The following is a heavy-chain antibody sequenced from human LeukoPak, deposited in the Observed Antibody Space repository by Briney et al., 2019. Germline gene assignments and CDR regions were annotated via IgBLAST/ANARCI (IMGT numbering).Heavy chain of an antibody. J-gene: IGHJ4*02. Sequence: GGSLRLSCAASGFTFSSYSMNWVRQVPGKGLEWVSSISSSSSYIYYADSVKGRFTISRDNAKNSLYLQMNSLRAEDTAVYYCARDSAGDWNYWGQGTLVTVSS. CDR3: ARDSAGDWNY. CDR1: GFTFSSYS. V-gene: IGHV3-21*01. D-gene: IGHD3-10*01. CDR2: ISSSSSYI.